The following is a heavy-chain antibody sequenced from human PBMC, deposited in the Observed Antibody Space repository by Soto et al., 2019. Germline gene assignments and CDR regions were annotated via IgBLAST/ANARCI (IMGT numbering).Heavy chain of an antibody. Sequence: SETLSLTCTVSGGSISSSSYYWGWIRQPPGKGLDWFGSIYYSGSTYYNPSLKSRVTISVDTSKNQFSLKLSSVTAADTAVYYCARQYDFWSGYLTYYYYYMDVWGKGTTVTVSS. CDR2: IYYSGST. D-gene: IGHD3-3*01. J-gene: IGHJ6*03. V-gene: IGHV4-39*01. CDR1: GGSISSSSYY. CDR3: ARQYDFWSGYLTYYYYYMDV.